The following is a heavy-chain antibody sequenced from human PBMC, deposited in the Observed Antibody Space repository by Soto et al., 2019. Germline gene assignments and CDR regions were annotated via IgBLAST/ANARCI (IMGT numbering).Heavy chain of an antibody. D-gene: IGHD2-8*01. V-gene: IGHV4-34*01. J-gene: IGHJ5*02. CDR3: ARGMIGDCTNGVCPTYINWFDP. CDR2: INHSGST. CDR1: GGSFSGYY. Sequence: PSETLSLTCAVYGGSFSGYYWSWIRQPPGKGLEWIGEINHSGSTNYNPSLKSRVTISVDTSKNQFSLKLSSVTAADTAVYYCARGMIGDCTNGVCPTYINWFDPWGQGTLVNVSS.